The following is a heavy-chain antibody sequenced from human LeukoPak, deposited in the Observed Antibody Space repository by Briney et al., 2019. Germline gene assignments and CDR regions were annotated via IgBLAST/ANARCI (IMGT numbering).Heavy chain of an antibody. D-gene: IGHD6-13*01. Sequence: SETLSLTCTVSGGSISSYYWSWIRQPPGKGLEWIGYIYYSGSTNYNPSLKSRVTISVDTSKNQFSLKLSSVTAADTAVYYCARAQATIAAAVHFDYWGQGTLATVSS. CDR1: GGSISSYY. CDR3: ARAQATIAAAVHFDY. CDR2: IYYSGST. V-gene: IGHV4-59*01. J-gene: IGHJ4*02.